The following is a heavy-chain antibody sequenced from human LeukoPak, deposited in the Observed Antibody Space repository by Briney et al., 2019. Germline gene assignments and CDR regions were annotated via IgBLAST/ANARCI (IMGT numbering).Heavy chain of an antibody. D-gene: IGHD2-2*01. CDR3: ARDCSSTSCYLEIDAFDI. Sequence: SETLSLTCTVSGGSISSGDYYWSWIRQPPGKGLEWIGYIYYSGSTYYNPSLKSRVTISVDTSKNQFSLKLSSVTAADTAVYYCARDCSSTSCYLEIDAFDIWGQGTMVTVSS. CDR2: IYYSGST. J-gene: IGHJ3*02. CDR1: GGSISSGDYY. V-gene: IGHV4-30-4*01.